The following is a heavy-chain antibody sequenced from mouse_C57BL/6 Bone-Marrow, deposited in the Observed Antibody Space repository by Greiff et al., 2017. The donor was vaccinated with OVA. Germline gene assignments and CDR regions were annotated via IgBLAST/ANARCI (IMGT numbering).Heavy chain of an antibody. CDR3: ARTASYYSNYWYFDV. CDR2: IYPSDSET. CDR1: GYTFTSYW. J-gene: IGHJ1*03. Sequence: QVQLQQPGAELVRPGSSVKLSCKASGYTFTSYWMDWVKQRPGQGLEWIGNIYPSDSETNYNQKFKDKATLTVDKSSSTAYMQLSSLTSEDSAVYYCARTASYYSNYWYFDVWGTGTTVTVSS. D-gene: IGHD2-5*01. V-gene: IGHV1-61*01.